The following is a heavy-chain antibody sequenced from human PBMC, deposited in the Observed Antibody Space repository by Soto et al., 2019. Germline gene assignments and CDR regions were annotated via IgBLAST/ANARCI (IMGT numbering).Heavy chain of an antibody. CDR1: GYAFTTYG. V-gene: IGHV1-18*01. D-gene: IGHD1-1*01. CDR3: ARGRYGDY. J-gene: IGHJ4*02. CDR2: ISAHNGNT. Sequence: QVHLVQSGAEVKKPGASVKVSCKGSGYAFTTYGITWVRQSPGQGLEWMGWISAHNGNTNYAQKLQGRVTVTRDTSTSAAYMELRSLRSDDTAVYYCARGRYGDYWGQGALVSVSS.